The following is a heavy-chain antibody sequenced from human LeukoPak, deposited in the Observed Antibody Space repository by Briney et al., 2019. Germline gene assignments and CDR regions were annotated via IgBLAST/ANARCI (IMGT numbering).Heavy chain of an antibody. CDR2: IYPGDSDT. J-gene: IGHJ4*02. Sequence: HGESLKISCKGSGYSFTSYWVAWVRQMPGKGLEWMGIIYPGDSDTRYSPSFQGQVTISADKAISTAYLQWSSLKASDTAMYYCARAPDYGGNLYYFDYWGQGTLVTVSS. CDR1: GYSFTSYW. D-gene: IGHD4-23*01. CDR3: ARAPDYGGNLYYFDY. V-gene: IGHV5-51*01.